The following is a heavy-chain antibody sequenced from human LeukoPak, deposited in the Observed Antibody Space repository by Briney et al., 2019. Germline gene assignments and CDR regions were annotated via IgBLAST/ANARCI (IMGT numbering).Heavy chain of an antibody. Sequence: GRSLRLSCAASGFTFSSYAMHWVRQAPGKGLEWVAVISYDGSNKYYADSVKGRFTISRDNSKNTLYLQMNSLRAEDTAVYYCAKGGDYYVWGSLPSYYHMDVWGKGTTVTVSS. CDR2: ISYDGSNK. J-gene: IGHJ6*03. CDR1: GFTFSSYA. D-gene: IGHD3-16*01. V-gene: IGHV3-30*04. CDR3: AKGGDYYVWGSLPSYYHMDV.